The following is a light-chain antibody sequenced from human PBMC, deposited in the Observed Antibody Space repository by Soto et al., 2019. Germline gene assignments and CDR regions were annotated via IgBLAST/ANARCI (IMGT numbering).Light chain of an antibody. CDR3: SSHAGNNNLV. Sequence: QSALTQPPSASGSPGQSVTISCTGTSSDFGAYNYVSWYQQYPGRAPKLIVYEVTKRPSGVPDRFSGSKSGNTASLTVSGLQAEDEGDYYCSSHAGNNNLVFGGVTKLTVL. CDR2: EVT. CDR1: SSDFGAYNY. J-gene: IGLJ2*01. V-gene: IGLV2-8*01.